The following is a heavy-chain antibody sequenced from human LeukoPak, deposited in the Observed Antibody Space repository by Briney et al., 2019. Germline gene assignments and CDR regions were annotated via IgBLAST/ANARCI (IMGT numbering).Heavy chain of an antibody. CDR2: LSYNGGNK. Sequence: PGGSLSVYCAGTGLTLSSYWMNSVRQATGNWLHCVAALSYNGGNKFYADSVKGRFTISRDNSKNTLYLQMNSLRAEDTAVYYCARERMGELSYDTFDMWGQGTMVTVSS. J-gene: IGHJ3*02. D-gene: IGHD3-16*02. CDR3: ARERMGELSYDTFDM. V-gene: IGHV3-30*03. CDR1: GLTLSSYW.